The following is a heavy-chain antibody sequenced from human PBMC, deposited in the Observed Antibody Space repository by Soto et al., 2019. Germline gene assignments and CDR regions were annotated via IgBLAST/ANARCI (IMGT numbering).Heavy chain of an antibody. D-gene: IGHD1-26*01. Sequence: SGPTLVNPTQTLTLTCTFSGFSLSTSGMRVSWIRQPPGKALEWLARIDWDDDKFYSTSLKTRLTISKDTSKNQVVLTMTKMDPVDTATYYCARTYTRGVGATSHFDYWGQGTMVTVYS. V-gene: IGHV2-70*04. CDR3: ARTYTRGVGATSHFDY. CDR1: GFSLSTSGMR. J-gene: IGHJ4*02. CDR2: IDWDDDK.